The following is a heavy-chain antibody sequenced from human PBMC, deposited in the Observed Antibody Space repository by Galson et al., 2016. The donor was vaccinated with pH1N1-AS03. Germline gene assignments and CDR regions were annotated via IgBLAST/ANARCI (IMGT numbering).Heavy chain of an antibody. D-gene: IGHD3-22*01. CDR2: ISSSGNYK. CDR3: ARSRSPDYYDSSTYRPDAFDI. Sequence: LRLSCAASGFTFSSYSMNWVRQAPGKGLEWVSSISSSGNYKYYADSVKGRFTVSRDNAMNSLYLQMNSLRAEDKALYYCARSRSPDYYDSSTYRPDAFDIWGQGTMVTVSS. J-gene: IGHJ3*02. CDR1: GFTFSSYS. V-gene: IGHV3-21*01.